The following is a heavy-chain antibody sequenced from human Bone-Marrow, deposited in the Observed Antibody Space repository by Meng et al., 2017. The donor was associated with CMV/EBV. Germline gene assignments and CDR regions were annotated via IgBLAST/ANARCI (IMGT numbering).Heavy chain of an antibody. V-gene: IGHV4-39*07. CDR2: IYYSGST. Sequence: SETLSLTCTVSGGSISSSSYYWGWIRQPPGKGLEWIGSIYYSGSTNYNPSLKSRVTISLDTSKNQFSLKMRSVTAADTAVYYCARSNWNWLDPWGQGTLVTVSS. D-gene: IGHD1-1*01. CDR1: GGSISSSSYY. CDR3: ARSNWNWLDP. J-gene: IGHJ5*02.